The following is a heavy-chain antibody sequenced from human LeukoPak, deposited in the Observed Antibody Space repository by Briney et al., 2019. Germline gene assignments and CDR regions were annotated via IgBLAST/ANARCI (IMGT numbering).Heavy chain of an antibody. J-gene: IGHJ4*02. CDR1: GGSFSGYY. D-gene: IGHD4-17*01. CDR3: ARSSTGGDYGIDY. V-gene: IGHV4-34*01. CDR2: INHSGST. Sequence: ASETLSLTCAVYGGSFSGYYWRWIRQPPGKGLEWIEEINHSGSTNYNPSLKSRVTISVDTSKNQFSLKLSSVTAADTAVYYCARSSTGGDYGIDYWGQGTLVTVSS.